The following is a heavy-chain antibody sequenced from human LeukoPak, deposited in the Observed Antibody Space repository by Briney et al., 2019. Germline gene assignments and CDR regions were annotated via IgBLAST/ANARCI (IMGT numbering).Heavy chain of an antibody. Sequence: ASVKVSCKVSGYTLTELSMHWVRQAPGKGLEWMGGFDPEDGETIYAQKFQGRVTMTEDTSTDTAYMELSSLRSEDTAVCYCATDQDDFWSGGSYDRGQGTLVTVSS. CDR2: FDPEDGET. J-gene: IGHJ4*02. D-gene: IGHD3-3*01. CDR1: GYTLTELS. V-gene: IGHV1-24*01. CDR3: ATDQDDFWSGGSYD.